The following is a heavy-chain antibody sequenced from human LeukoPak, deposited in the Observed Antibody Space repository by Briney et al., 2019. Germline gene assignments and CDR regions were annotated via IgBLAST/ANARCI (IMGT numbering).Heavy chain of an antibody. J-gene: IGHJ6*02. D-gene: IGHD3-10*01. CDR2: INHSGST. CDR1: GGSFSGYY. V-gene: IGHV4-34*01. CDR3: ARGLNYGSGSYYSIPWHYYYYGMDV. Sequence: PSETLSLTCAVYGGSFSGYYWSWLRQPPGKGLEWIGEINHSGSTNYNPSLKSRVTISVDTSKNQFSLKVSSVTAADTAVYYCARGLNYGSGSYYSIPWHYYYYGMDVWGQGTTVTVSS.